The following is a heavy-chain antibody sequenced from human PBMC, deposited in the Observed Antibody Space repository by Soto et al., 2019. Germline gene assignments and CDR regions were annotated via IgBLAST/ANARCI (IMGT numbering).Heavy chain of an antibody. CDR3: ARKILGYTNRPEYWYFDL. CDR2: ISGGGDAT. V-gene: IGHV3-23*01. D-gene: IGHD6-13*01. J-gene: IGHJ2*01. CDR1: GFTFINYA. Sequence: EVQLLESGGGLVQPGGSLRLSCAGSGFTFINYAMNWVRQAPGKGLEWVSSISGGGDATFFPDSVRGRCTFSRDNSKNAVTLQMNSLGVEDTAVYYCARKILGYTNRPEYWYFDLWGRGTLVTVSS.